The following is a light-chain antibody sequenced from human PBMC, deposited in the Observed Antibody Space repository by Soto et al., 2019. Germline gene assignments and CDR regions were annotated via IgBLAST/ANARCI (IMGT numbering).Light chain of an antibody. CDR2: AAS. CDR3: QRYDTYSWT. Sequence: DIQMTQSPSTLSASVGDRVTITCRASQRISSWLAWYQQKPGKAPKLLIYAASGLASGVPSRFSGSVSGTEFTLTISSLQPDDCATYYCQRYDTYSWTFGQGTKVEIK. V-gene: IGKV1-5*03. CDR1: QRISSW. J-gene: IGKJ1*01.